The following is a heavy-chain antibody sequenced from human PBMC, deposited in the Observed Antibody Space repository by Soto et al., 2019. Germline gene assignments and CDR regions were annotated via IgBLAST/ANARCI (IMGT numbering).Heavy chain of an antibody. Sequence: QVQLQESGPGLVKPSQTLSLTCTVSGGSISSGGYYWSWIRQQPGKGLEWIGYIYYSGNTYYNPSLKCRVTISVDTSKNQFSLKLSSVTAADTAVYYWARGRSSTSPYPIGYCGQGTLVTVSS. J-gene: IGHJ4*02. V-gene: IGHV4-31*03. CDR3: ARGRSSTSPYPIGY. CDR2: IYYSGNT. CDR1: GGSISSGGYY. D-gene: IGHD2-2*01.